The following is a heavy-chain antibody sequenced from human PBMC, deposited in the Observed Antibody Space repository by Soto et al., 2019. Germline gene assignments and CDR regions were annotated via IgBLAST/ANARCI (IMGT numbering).Heavy chain of an antibody. CDR2: ISSSSSYI. J-gene: IGHJ5*02. D-gene: IGHD3-9*01. V-gene: IGHV3-21*01. CDR3: ARAPLKRRYFDWPLSWFDP. CDR1: GFTFSSYS. Sequence: EVQLVKSGGGLVKPGGSLRLSCAASGFTFSSYSMNWVRQAPGKGLEWVSSISSSSSYIYYADSVKGRFTISRDNAKNSLYLQMNSLRAEDTAVYYCARAPLKRRYFDWPLSWFDPWGQGTLVTVSS.